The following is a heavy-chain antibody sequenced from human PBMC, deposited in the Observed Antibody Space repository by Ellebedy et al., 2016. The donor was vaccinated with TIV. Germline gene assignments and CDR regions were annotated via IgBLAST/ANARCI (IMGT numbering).Heavy chain of an antibody. Sequence: ASVKVSXXASGYTFTNYGITWVRQAPGQGLEWMGWISTYNGNTNYAQNLQGRVTMTTDTSTSTAYMELRSLRSDDTAIYYCARGGRTAANDYWGQGTLVTVSS. CDR3: ARGGRTAANDY. CDR1: GYTFTNYG. D-gene: IGHD2-2*01. V-gene: IGHV1-18*01. CDR2: ISTYNGNT. J-gene: IGHJ4*02.